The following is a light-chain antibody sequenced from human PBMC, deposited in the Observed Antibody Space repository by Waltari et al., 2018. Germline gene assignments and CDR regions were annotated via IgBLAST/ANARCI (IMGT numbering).Light chain of an antibody. CDR3: QQYSASPRT. Sequence: EIVLTQSPGTLSLSPGERATLSCRASQSINNFYLAWYLQKPGQAPRLLIYGASSRATGILDRFSGRGSGTDFTLTISRLEPEDFAVYYCQQYSASPRTFGQVTKVEI. CDR1: QSINNFY. J-gene: IGKJ1*01. V-gene: IGKV3-20*01. CDR2: GAS.